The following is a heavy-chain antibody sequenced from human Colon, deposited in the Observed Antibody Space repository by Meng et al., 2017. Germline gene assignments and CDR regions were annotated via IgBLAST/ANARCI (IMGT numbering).Heavy chain of an antibody. CDR2: ISSSSSYI. D-gene: IGHD3-3*01. V-gene: IGHV3-21*01. Sequence: GGSLRLSCAASGFTFSSYSMNWVRQAPGKGLELVSSISSSSSYIYYADSVKGRFTISRDNAKNSLYLQMNSLRAEDTAVYYCARDTVFGVVNYGMAVWGQGNTVNV. CDR3: ARDTVFGVVNYGMAV. CDR1: GFTFSSYS. J-gene: IGHJ6*02.